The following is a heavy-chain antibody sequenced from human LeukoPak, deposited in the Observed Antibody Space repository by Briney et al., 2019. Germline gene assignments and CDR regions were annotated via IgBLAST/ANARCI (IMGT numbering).Heavy chain of an antibody. CDR1: GFTFNSYS. CDR2: ISSSSSTI. Sequence: GGSLRLSCAASGFTFNSYSMNWVRQAPGKGLEWVSYISSSSSTIYYADSVKGRFTISRDNAKNSLYLQMNSLRAEDTAVYYCARELDAFNIWGQGTMVTVSS. CDR3: ARELDAFNI. J-gene: IGHJ3*02. V-gene: IGHV3-48*04.